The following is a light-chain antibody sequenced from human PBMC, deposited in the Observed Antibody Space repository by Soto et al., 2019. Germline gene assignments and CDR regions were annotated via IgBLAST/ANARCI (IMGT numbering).Light chain of an antibody. V-gene: IGLV1-40*01. Sequence: QSVLAQPPSVSGVPGQRVTVSCTGSSSNIGAGYGVHWYQQLPGTAPKLLIYANNNRPSGVPDRFSGSKSGTSASLAITGLQAEDEAHYYCQSYDNTLSGSLFGGGTKVTVL. CDR2: ANN. J-gene: IGLJ2*01. CDR1: SSNIGAGYG. CDR3: QSYDNTLSGSL.